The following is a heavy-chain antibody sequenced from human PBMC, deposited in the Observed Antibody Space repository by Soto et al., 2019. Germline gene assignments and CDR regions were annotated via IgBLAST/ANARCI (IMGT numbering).Heavy chain of an antibody. Sequence: ESLSPTSLVSAPSIGTFYWGWMRPSPGRELGWIGYVYYPGSTNYNPSLKSRVTISVDRSKNQISLNLTSANPADTAVYYCARGRTVRNYVDASSYYFYCFDDWGQGTPVTVSS. CDR1: APSIGTFY. CDR3: ARGRTVRNYVDASSYYFYCFDD. J-gene: IGHJ4*01. V-gene: IGHV4-59*01. CDR2: VYYPGST. D-gene: IGHD3-22*01.